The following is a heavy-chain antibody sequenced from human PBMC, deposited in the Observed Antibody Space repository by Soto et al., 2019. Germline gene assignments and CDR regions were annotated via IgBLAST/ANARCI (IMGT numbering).Heavy chain of an antibody. V-gene: IGHV4-31*03. D-gene: IGHD7-27*01. CDR2: IYYSGAT. J-gene: IGHJ4*02. CDR3: ARDKDLEPTVWGY. Sequence: QVQLQESGPGLVKPSQTLSLTRTVSGDSMGSGGHYYNWIRLLPGKGLEWIGYIYYSGATHYNPSLRGRVSISIDTSINQFSLRLISVTAADTALYFCARDKDLEPTVWGYWGQGTQVTVSS. CDR1: GDSMGSGGHY.